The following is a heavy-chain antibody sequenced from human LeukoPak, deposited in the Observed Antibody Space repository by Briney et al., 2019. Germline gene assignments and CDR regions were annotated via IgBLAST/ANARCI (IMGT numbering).Heavy chain of an antibody. CDR1: GFTFSTYS. CDR3: ARKVYGSGSDYPFDY. V-gene: IGHV3-48*01. Sequence: QPGGSLRLSCAASGFTFSTYSMNWVRQAPGKGLEWVSYISSRSSTIYYADSVKGRFTISRDNAKNSLYLQMNSLRAEDTAVYYCARKVYGSGSDYPFDYWGQGTLVTVSS. J-gene: IGHJ4*02. D-gene: IGHD3-10*01. CDR2: ISSRSSTI.